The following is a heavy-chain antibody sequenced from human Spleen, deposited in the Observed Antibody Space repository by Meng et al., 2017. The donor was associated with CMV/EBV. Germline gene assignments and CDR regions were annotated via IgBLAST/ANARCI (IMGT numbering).Heavy chain of an antibody. V-gene: IGHV3-21*06. J-gene: IGHJ6*02. CDR2: ISTTSAYI. CDR3: ARSWDGMDV. CDR1: GFTFSSYA. D-gene: IGHD3-16*01. Sequence: GESLKISCAASGFTFSSYAMSWVRQAPGKGLEWVSSISTTSAYIYYADSLKGRFTISRDNAKNSLYLQMNSLKAEDTAVYYCARSWDGMDVWGQGTTVTVSS.